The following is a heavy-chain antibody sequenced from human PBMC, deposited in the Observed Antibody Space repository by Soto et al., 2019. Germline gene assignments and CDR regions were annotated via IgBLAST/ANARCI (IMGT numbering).Heavy chain of an antibody. CDR2: ISAYDGNT. V-gene: IGHV1-18*01. Sequence: ASVKVSCKASGYTFTSYGISWVRQAPGQGLEWMGWISAYDGNTNYAQKLQGRVTMTTDTSTSTAYMELRSLRSDDTAVYYCARDSSSSSWGYYYYYGMDAWGQGTTVTVSS. CDR3: ARDSSSSSWGYYYYYGMDA. D-gene: IGHD6-6*01. CDR1: GYTFTSYG. J-gene: IGHJ6*02.